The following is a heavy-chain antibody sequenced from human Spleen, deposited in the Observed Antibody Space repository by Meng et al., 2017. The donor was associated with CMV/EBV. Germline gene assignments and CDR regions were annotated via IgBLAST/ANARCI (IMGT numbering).Heavy chain of an antibody. Sequence: GESLKISCAASGFTFSGYAISWVRQAPGQGLEWVAVIFSGSSSTDYADSVKGRFTISRDNSKKTLYLQMNSLRAEDTAVYYCAKTDVWGQGTTVTVSS. V-gene: IGHV3-23*03. CDR1: GFTFSGYA. J-gene: IGHJ6*02. CDR3: AKTDV. CDR2: IFSGSSST.